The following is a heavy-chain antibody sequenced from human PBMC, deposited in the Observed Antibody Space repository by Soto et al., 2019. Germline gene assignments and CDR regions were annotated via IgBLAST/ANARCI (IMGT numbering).Heavy chain of an antibody. Sequence: QVQLQESGPGLVKPSGTRSLTCAASGGSFSISNWGSGFRHPPGKGLKRIGEISHSGSTNYNPSLKSRVTISVDKSKNQFSLKLSSVTAADTAVYYCARYYSGSTPVYWGQGTLVTVSS. V-gene: IGHV4-4*02. CDR2: ISHSGST. D-gene: IGHD1-26*01. CDR3: ARYYSGSTPVY. CDR1: GGSFSISNW. J-gene: IGHJ4*02.